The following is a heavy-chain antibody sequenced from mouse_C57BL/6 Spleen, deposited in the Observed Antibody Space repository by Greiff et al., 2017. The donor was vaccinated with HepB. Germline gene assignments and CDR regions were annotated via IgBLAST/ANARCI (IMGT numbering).Heavy chain of an antibody. D-gene: IGHD1-1*01. CDR1: GFTFSDYY. CDR2: INYDGSST. Sequence: EVKLVESEGGLVQPGSSMKLSCTASGFTFSDYYMAWVRQVPEKGLEWVANINYDGSSTYYLDSLKSRFIISRDNAKNILYLQMSSLKSEDTATYYCARDDGYYGSSLDYWGQGTTLTVSS. J-gene: IGHJ2*01. CDR3: ARDDGYYGSSLDY. V-gene: IGHV5-16*01.